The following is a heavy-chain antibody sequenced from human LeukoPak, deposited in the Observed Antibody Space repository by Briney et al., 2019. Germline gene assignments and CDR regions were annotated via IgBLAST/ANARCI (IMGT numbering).Heavy chain of an antibody. J-gene: IGHJ4*02. V-gene: IGHV1-2*02. CDR2: INPNSGGT. Sequence: ASVKVSCKASGYTFTGYYMHWVRQAPGQGLEWMGWINPNSGGTNYAQKFQGRVTMTRDTSISTAYMELSRLRSDDTAVYYCARRGSSSSRIEDDYWGQGTLVTVSS. D-gene: IGHD6-6*01. CDR1: GYTFTGYY. CDR3: ARRGSSSSRIEDDY.